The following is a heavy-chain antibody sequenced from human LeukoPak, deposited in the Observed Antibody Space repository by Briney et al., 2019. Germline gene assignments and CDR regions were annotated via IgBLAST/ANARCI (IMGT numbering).Heavy chain of an antibody. J-gene: IGHJ4*02. CDR2: IRYDGTNK. Sequence: GGSLRLSCAASGFTFSSYGMHWVRQAPGKGLEWVAYIRYDGTNKYYADSVKGRFTISRDNSKNTLYLQMNSLRAEDTAVYYCAREAKVGGALQYWGQGILVTVSS. V-gene: IGHV3-30*02. CDR1: GFTFSSYG. CDR3: AREAKVGGALQY. D-gene: IGHD1-26*01.